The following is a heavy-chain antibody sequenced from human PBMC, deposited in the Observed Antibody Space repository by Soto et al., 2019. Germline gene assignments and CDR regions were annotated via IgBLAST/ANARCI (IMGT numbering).Heavy chain of an antibody. V-gene: IGHV1-69*13. J-gene: IGHJ6*02. Sequence: SVKVSCKASGGTFSSYAISWVRQAPGQGLEWMGGIIPIFGTANYAQKFQGRVTITADESTSTAYMELSSLRSEDTAVYYCARSYYYGSGSYYGGFYYYYGMDVWGQGTTVTDSS. CDR2: IIPIFGTA. CDR1: GGTFSSYA. D-gene: IGHD3-10*01. CDR3: ARSYYYGSGSYYGGFYYYYGMDV.